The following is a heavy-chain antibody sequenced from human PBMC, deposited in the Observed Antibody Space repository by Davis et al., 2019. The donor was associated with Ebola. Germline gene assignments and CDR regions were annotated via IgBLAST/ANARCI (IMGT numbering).Heavy chain of an antibody. D-gene: IGHD6-13*01. V-gene: IGHV1-18*01. CDR3: ARDHRIVAHGTPFDY. Sequence: GESLKISCQASGYTFTNYGISWVRQAPGQGLEWMGWISAYNGNTNYAQKLQGRVTMTTDTSTRTAYMELRSLRSDDTAVYYCARDHRIVAHGTPFDYWGQGTLVTVSS. J-gene: IGHJ4*02. CDR1: GYTFTNYG. CDR2: ISAYNGNT.